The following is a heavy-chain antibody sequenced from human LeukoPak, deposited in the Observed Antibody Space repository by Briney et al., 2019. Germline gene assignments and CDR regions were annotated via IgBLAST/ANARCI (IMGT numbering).Heavy chain of an antibody. CDR1: GFTFSSYA. CDR3: LQEAGSSGDAFDI. J-gene: IGHJ3*02. Sequence: PGGSLRLSCAASGFTFSSYAMHWVRQAPGKGLEWVAVISYDGSNKYYADSVKGRFTISRDNSKNTLYLQMNSLRAEDTAVYYCLQEAGSSGDAFDIWGQGTMVTVSS. CDR2: ISYDGSNK. D-gene: IGHD6-19*01. V-gene: IGHV3-30-3*02.